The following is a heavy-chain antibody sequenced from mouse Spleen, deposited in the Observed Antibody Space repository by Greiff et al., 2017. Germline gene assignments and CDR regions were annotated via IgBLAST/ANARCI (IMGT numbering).Heavy chain of an antibody. CDR3: ARGRRDYYYAMDY. Sequence: EVQLQQSGPGMVKPSQSLSLTCTVTGYSITSGYDWHWIRHFPGNKLEWMGYISYSGSTNYNPSLKSRISITHDTSKNHFFLKLNSVTTEDTATYYCARGRRDYYYAMDYWGQGTSVTVSS. V-gene: IGHV3-1*01. CDR2: ISYSGST. J-gene: IGHJ4*01. CDR1: GYSITSGYD. D-gene: IGHD2-12*01.